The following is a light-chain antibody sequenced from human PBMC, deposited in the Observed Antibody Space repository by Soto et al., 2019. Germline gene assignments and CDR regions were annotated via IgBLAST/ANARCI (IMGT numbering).Light chain of an antibody. J-gene: IGKJ5*01. V-gene: IGKV3-20*01. Sequence: EIVLTQSPGTLSLSPGERATLSCRTSQTVSSVYFAWYQQRPGQAPRLLFYDASTRATGIPDRFTCSGSGRDFTLTISRLEPEVSAVYSCQQFGSSPITFGIGTRLEIK. CDR1: QTVSSVY. CDR3: QQFGSSPIT. CDR2: DAS.